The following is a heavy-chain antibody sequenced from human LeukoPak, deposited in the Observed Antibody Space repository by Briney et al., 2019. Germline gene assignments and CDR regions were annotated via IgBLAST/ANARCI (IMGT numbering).Heavy chain of an antibody. CDR1: GGSISTSY. V-gene: IGHV4-4*07. Sequence: SETLSLTCTVSGGSISTSYWSWIRQPAGKGLEWIGRIYTSGSTNYNPSLESRVTMSVDTSKNQFSLKLSSVTAADTAVYYCARDIAAAGRGDHDAFDIWGQGTMVTVSS. J-gene: IGHJ3*02. D-gene: IGHD6-13*01. CDR3: ARDIAAAGRGDHDAFDI. CDR2: IYTSGST.